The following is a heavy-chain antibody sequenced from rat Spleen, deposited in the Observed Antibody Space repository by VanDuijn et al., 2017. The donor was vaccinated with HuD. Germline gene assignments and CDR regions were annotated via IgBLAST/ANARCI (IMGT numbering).Heavy chain of an antibody. Sequence: EVQLVESGGGLVQPGRSLKLSCAASGFIFSDYYMAWVRQAPTKGLEWVASISYDGGRTFYRDSVKGRFTISRDNAKSSLYLQMDSLRSEDTATYYCAKDLDYSGDNWLAYWGQGTLVTVSS. D-gene: IGHD1-1*01. CDR2: ISYDGGRT. CDR1: GFIFSDYY. J-gene: IGHJ3*01. V-gene: IGHV5-20*01. CDR3: AKDLDYSGDNWLAY.